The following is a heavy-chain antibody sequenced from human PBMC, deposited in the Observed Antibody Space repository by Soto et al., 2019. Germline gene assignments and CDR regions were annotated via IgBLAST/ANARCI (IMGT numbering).Heavy chain of an antibody. CDR3: ARGSTYYDCGSGYPLAPNWFDP. CDR1: GGTFSSYA. V-gene: IGHV1-69*13. Sequence: SVKVSCKASGGTFSSYATSWVRQAPGEGLEWMGGIIPIFGTANYAQKIQGRVTITADESTSTAYMDLSSLRSADTAVYYCARGSTYYDCGSGYPLAPNWFDPWGQGPLVTVSS. CDR2: IIPIFGTA. J-gene: IGHJ5*02. D-gene: IGHD3-3*01.